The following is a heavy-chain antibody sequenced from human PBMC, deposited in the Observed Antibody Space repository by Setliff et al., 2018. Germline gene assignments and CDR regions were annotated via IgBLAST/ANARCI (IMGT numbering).Heavy chain of an antibody. CDR1: GGSISSGSYY. Sequence: SETLSLTCTVSGGSISSGSYYWSWTRQPAGKGLEWIGRIYTSGSTNYNPSLKSRVTISVDTSKNQFSLKLSSVTAADTAVYYRARHPHYDSSGYRDYWGQGTLVTVSS. CDR3: ARHPHYDSSGYRDY. D-gene: IGHD3-22*01. J-gene: IGHJ4*02. V-gene: IGHV4-61*02. CDR2: IYTSGST.